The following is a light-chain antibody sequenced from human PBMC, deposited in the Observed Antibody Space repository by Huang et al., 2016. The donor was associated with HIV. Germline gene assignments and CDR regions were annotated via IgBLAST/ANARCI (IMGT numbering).Light chain of an antibody. CDR2: GAS. CDR1: QRVGVN. CDR3: QQYDKWPGT. Sequence: EVMMTQSPATLSVSLGDKASLSCRASQRVGVNLAWYQQKPGQAPTLLLYGASDRATGSSARFSGSGSGTDFTLTISSLQSEDSAVYFCQQYDKWPGTFGQGTRLQI. J-gene: IGKJ2*01. V-gene: IGKV3-15*01.